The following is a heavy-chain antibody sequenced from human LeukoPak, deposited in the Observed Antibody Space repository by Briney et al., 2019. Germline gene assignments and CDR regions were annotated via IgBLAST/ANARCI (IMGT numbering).Heavy chain of an antibody. D-gene: IGHD3/OR15-3a*01. V-gene: IGHV3-48*01. CDR1: GFAFNTYC. CDR2: ISSINSGE. Sequence: PGGSLTLSCAASGFAFNTYCMNWVRQAPGKGLEWISYISSINSGEYYADSVKGRFSISRDNAKNSLSLQMNSLIVEDTAVYYCVKDWTYCFEDWGQGTLVTVSS. J-gene: IGHJ4*02. CDR3: VKDWTYCFED.